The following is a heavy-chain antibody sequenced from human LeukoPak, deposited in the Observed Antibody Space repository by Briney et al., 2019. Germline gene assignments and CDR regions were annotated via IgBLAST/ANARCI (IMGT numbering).Heavy chain of an antibody. CDR1: GFTFSSYG. CDR2: ISSSGSTI. D-gene: IGHD3-10*02. J-gene: IGHJ6*04. CDR3: AELGITMIGGV. V-gene: IGHV3-48*04. Sequence: GRSLRLSCAGSGFTFSSYGMNWVRQAPGKGLEWVSYISSSGSTIYYADSVKGRFTISRDNAKNSLYLQMNSLRAEDTAVYYCAELGITMIGGVWGKGTTVTISS.